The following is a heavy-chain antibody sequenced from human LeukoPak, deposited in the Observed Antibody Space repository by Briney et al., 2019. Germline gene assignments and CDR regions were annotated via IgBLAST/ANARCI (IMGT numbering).Heavy chain of an antibody. CDR2: ISYDGSNK. CDR1: GFTFSSYA. V-gene: IGHV3-30-3*01. CDR3: ARVAGDSSGYYSFDY. J-gene: IGHJ4*02. Sequence: RGSLRLSCAASGFTFSSYAMHWVRQAPGKGLEWVAVISYDGSNKYYADSVKGRFTISRDNSKNTLYLQMNSLRAEDTAVYYCARVAGDSSGYYSFDYWGQGTLVTVSS. D-gene: IGHD3-22*01.